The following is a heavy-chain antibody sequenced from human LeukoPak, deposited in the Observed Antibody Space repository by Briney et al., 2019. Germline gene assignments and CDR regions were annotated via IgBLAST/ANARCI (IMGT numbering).Heavy chain of an antibody. D-gene: IGHD4-17*01. CDR2: ISPSGDIT. CDR1: GFTFSNHG. J-gene: IGHJ4*02. V-gene: IGHV3-23*01. Sequence: GGTLRLSCAASGFTFSNHGMNWVRQAPGKGLEWVSGISPSGDITYYADSVKGRFTISRDNSKNTLYLQMNSLRAEDTAVYYCAKDHIPDYGDYLFDYWGQGTLVTVSS. CDR3: AKDHIPDYGDYLFDY.